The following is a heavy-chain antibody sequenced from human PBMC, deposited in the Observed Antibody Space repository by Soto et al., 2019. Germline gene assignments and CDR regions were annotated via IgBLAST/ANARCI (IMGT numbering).Heavy chain of an antibody. Sequence: SSATLSLTCAVYGGSFSGYYWSWIRQPPGKGLEWIGEINHSGSTNYNPSLKSRVTISVDTSKNQFSLKLSSVTAADTAVYYCARGRWIQLWSFDYWGQGTLVTVSS. CDR2: INHSGST. J-gene: IGHJ4*02. V-gene: IGHV4-34*01. D-gene: IGHD5-18*01. CDR3: ARGRWIQLWSFDY. CDR1: GGSFSGYY.